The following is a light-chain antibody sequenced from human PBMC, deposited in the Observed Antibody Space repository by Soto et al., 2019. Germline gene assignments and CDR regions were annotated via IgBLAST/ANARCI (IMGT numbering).Light chain of an antibody. CDR3: QQYYNWPAHT. Sequence: IVMTQSPVTLSVSPGERVTLSCRASETVRTNLAWFQQKPGQTPRLLIFGASTRATGIPTRFTGSGSATAYTLIIDSLQSKELAVYYCQQYYNWPAHTFGQGTKLEI. V-gene: IGKV3-15*01. CDR2: GAS. CDR1: ETVRTN. J-gene: IGKJ2*01.